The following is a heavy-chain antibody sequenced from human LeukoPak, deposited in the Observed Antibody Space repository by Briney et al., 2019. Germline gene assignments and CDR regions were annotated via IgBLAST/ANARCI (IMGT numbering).Heavy chain of an antibody. CDR3: ARGTWIQLWLDAFDI. J-gene: IGHJ3*02. Sequence: SETLSLTCTVSGGSISSSSYYWGWIRQPPGKGLEWIGSIYHSGSTYYNPSLKSRVTISVDTSKNQFSLKLSSVTAADTAVYYCARGTWIQLWLDAFDIWGQGTMVTVSS. CDR2: IYHSGST. V-gene: IGHV4-39*07. D-gene: IGHD5-18*01. CDR1: GGSISSSSYY.